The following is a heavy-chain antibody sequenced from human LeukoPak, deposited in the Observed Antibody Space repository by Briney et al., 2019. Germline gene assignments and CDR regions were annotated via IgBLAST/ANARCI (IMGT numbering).Heavy chain of an antibody. CDR3: ARDSSYYYDSSGYTVYYFDY. V-gene: IGHV3-11*01. Sequence: PGGSLRLSCAASGFTFSDYYMSWIRQAPGKGLEWVSYISSSGSTIYYADSVKGRFTISRDNAKNSLYLQMNSLRAEDTAVYYCARDSSYYYDSSGYTVYYFDYWGQGTLVTVSS. J-gene: IGHJ4*02. D-gene: IGHD3-22*01. CDR2: ISSSGSTI. CDR1: GFTFSDYY.